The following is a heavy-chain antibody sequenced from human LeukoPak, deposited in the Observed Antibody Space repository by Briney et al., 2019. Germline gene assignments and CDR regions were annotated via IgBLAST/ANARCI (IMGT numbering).Heavy chain of an antibody. J-gene: IGHJ4*02. CDR1: GFTFSTSG. D-gene: IGHD1-26*01. Sequence: GGSLRLSCAASGFTFSTSGMSWVRQAPGKGLEWVSTISGSGGSTYYADSVKGRFTISRDNSKNTLYLQMTNLRGDDTAVYYCARDVVGSLDYWGQGTLVTVSS. CDR2: ISGSGGST. V-gene: IGHV3-23*01. CDR3: ARDVVGSLDY.